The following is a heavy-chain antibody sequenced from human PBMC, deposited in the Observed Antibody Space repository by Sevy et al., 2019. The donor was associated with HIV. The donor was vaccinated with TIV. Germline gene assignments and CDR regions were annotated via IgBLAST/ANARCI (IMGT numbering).Heavy chain of an antibody. CDR3: ARNSYYYDSSGYYFHYMDV. CDR2: ISSSTSTI. J-gene: IGHJ6*03. CDR1: GFTFSSYN. V-gene: IGHV3-48*02. Sequence: GGSLRLSCAASGFTFSSYNMNWVRQAPGKGLEWVSYISSSTSTIYCADSVKRRFTISRDNARNSLYLQMNSLRDEDTAFYYCARNSYYYDSSGYYFHYMDVWGKGTTVTVSS. D-gene: IGHD3-22*01.